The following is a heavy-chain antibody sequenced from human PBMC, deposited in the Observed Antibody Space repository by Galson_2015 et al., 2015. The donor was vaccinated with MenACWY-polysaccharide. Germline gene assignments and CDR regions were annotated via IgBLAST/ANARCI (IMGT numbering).Heavy chain of an antibody. V-gene: IGHV3-74*01. J-gene: IGHJ4*02. CDR3: ARGIPAPN. CDR1: GFTFNTHW. Sequence: SLRLSCAASGFTFNTHWMHWVRQAPGKGLMWVSRINRDGSNTDYADSVKGRFTISRDNAKNTLFVQMNSLRAEDTAVYYCARGIPAPNWGQATLVTASS. CDR2: INRDGSNT.